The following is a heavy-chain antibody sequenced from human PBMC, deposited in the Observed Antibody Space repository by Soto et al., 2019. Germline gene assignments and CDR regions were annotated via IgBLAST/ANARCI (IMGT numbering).Heavy chain of an antibody. D-gene: IGHD6-19*01. CDR1: GFTFSTFW. Sequence: EVQLVESGGGLVQPGGSLRLSCAASGFTFSTFWMSWVRQAPGGGLEWVAGIKPDGTDRADVDSVEGRFTISRDNAKNSLYLPMNSLRTEDTAVYYCARVRGWYTFDYWGQGTLVTVSS. J-gene: IGHJ4*02. CDR2: IKPDGTDR. CDR3: ARVRGWYTFDY. V-gene: IGHV3-7*01.